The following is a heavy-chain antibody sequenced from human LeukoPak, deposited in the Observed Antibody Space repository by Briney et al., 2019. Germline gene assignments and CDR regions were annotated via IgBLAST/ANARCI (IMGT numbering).Heavy chain of an antibody. Sequence: SETLSLTCAVYGGSFSGYYWSWIRQPPGKGLEWIGEINHSGSTNYNLSLKSRVTISVDTSKNQFSLKLSSVTAADTAVYYCAREVASSPNWFDPWGQGTLVTVSS. V-gene: IGHV4-34*01. CDR1: GGSFSGYY. CDR3: AREVASSPNWFDP. D-gene: IGHD5-12*01. CDR2: INHSGST. J-gene: IGHJ5*02.